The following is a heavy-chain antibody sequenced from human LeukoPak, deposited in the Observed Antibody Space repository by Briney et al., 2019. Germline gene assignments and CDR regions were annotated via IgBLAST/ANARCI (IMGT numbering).Heavy chain of an antibody. J-gene: IGHJ4*02. CDR2: ISYDGSNK. V-gene: IGHV3-30-3*01. CDR1: GFTFSSYA. D-gene: IGHD6-13*01. CDR3: ARDRHVAAAGTVDY. Sequence: PGGSLRLSCAASGFTFSSYAMHWVRQAPGKGLEWVAVISYDGSNKYYADSVKGRFTISRDNSKNTLYLQMNSLRAEDTALYYCARDRHVAAAGTVDYWGQGTLVTVSS.